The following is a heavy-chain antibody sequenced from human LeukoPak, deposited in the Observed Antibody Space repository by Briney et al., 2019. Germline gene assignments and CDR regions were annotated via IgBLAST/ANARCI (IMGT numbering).Heavy chain of an antibody. V-gene: IGHV3-33*01. J-gene: IGHJ4*02. CDR1: GFTFSSYG. D-gene: IGHD3-22*01. Sequence: GGSLRLSCAASGFTFSSYGMHWVRQAPGKGLEWVAVIWYDGSNKYYADSVKGRFTISRDNSKNTLYLQMNSLRAEDTAVYYCARDYYYDSSGDFDYWGQGTLVTVSS. CDR2: IWYDGSNK. CDR3: ARDYYYDSSGDFDY.